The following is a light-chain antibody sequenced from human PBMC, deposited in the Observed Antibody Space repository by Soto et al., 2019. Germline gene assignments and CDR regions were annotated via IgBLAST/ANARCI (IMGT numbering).Light chain of an antibody. CDR3: QQYVNSPLT. CDR1: QSVSSNY. Sequence: EFVLKQSPGTLSLSTGERATLYCRASQSVSSNYLAWYQQKPGQAPRLLIYAGSNRATGIPDSFSGSGSGTDFTLTISRLEPEDFAVYYCQQYVNSPLTFGEGTKVAIK. J-gene: IGKJ4*02. CDR2: AGS. V-gene: IGKV3-20*01.